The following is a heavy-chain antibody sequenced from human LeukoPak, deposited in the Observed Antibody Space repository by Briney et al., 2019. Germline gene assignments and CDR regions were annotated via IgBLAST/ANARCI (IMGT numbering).Heavy chain of an antibody. J-gene: IGHJ6*03. V-gene: IGHV1-18*01. CDR1: GYTFTTYG. D-gene: IGHD3-22*01. Sequence: ASVKVSCNASGYTFTTYGISWVRQAPGQGLEWRGWISAYNGNTNYAQKRQGRVTMTTDTSTSTAYMGLRSLKSDDTAVYYCARMSVSGGMIVVVTYKYVWGKGHTVTVTS. CDR2: ISAYNGNT. CDR3: ARMSVSGGMIVVVTYKYV.